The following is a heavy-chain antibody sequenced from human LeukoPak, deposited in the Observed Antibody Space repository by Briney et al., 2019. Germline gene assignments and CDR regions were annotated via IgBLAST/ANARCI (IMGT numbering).Heavy chain of an antibody. CDR2: ISSSSSYI. V-gene: IGHV3-21*01. Sequence: PGGSLRLSCAASGFTFSSYSMNWVRQAPGKGLEWVSSISSSSSYIYYADSVKGRFTISRDNAKNTLYLQVNSLRAEDTAVYYCARPRRYCSSTSCYRNDAFDIWGQGTMVTVSS. J-gene: IGHJ3*02. D-gene: IGHD2-2*02. CDR3: ARPRRYCSSTSCYRNDAFDI. CDR1: GFTFSSYS.